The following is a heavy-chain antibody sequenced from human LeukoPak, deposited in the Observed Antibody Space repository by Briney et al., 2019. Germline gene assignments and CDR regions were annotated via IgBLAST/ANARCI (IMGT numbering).Heavy chain of an antibody. D-gene: IGHD1-26*01. CDR1: GFTFSRYS. Sequence: TGGSLRLSCAASGFTFSRYSMDWVRQAPGKGLEWVSSISSSRSYIYYADSVKGRFTISRDNSKNTLCLQMNSLRAEDTAVYYCTYSGSYVRDRVIDYWGQGTLVTVSS. CDR3: TYSGSYVRDRVIDY. V-gene: IGHV3-21*04. J-gene: IGHJ4*02. CDR2: ISSSRSYI.